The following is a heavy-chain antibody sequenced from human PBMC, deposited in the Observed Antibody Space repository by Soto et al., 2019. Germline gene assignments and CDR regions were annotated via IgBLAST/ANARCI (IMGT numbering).Heavy chain of an antibody. CDR2: IYYSGST. Sequence: SETLSLTCTVSGGSISSYYWSWIRQPPGKGLEWIGYIYYSGSTNYNPSLKSRVTISVDTSKNQFSLKLSSVTAADTAVYYCARTQSYDFWSGYPRAYYYYYMDVWGKGTTVTVSS. V-gene: IGHV4-59*01. CDR3: ARTQSYDFWSGYPRAYYYYYMDV. J-gene: IGHJ6*03. D-gene: IGHD3-3*01. CDR1: GGSISSYY.